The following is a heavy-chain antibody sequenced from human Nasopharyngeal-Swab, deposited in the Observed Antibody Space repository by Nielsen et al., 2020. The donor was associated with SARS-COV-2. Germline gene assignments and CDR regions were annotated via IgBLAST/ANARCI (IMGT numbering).Heavy chain of an antibody. V-gene: IGHV1-69*01. D-gene: IGHD3-9*01. Sequence: WVRQAPGQGLEWMGGIIPIFGAANYAQKFQGRVTITADESTSTAYMELSSLRSEDTAVYYCARQRNYDILTGPLPFGYWGQGTLVTVSS. CDR2: IIPIFGAA. J-gene: IGHJ4*02. CDR3: ARQRNYDILTGPLPFGY.